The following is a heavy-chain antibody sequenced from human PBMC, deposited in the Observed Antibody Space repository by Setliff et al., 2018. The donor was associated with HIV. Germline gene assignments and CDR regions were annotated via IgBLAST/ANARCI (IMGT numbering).Heavy chain of an antibody. D-gene: IGHD1-1*01. Sequence: PGGSLRLSCAASGLTLSTYSKSWVRQAPGKGLQWVSAIDPTGTYTYYADAVKGRFTISRDNFRNTLSLQMNSLTAEDSAIYYCAKVDDGQCNTFNCRDFDYWGRGTLVTVSS. CDR3: AKVDDGQCNTFNCRDFDY. J-gene: IGHJ4*02. CDR2: IDPTGTYT. CDR1: GLTLSTYS. V-gene: IGHV3-23*05.